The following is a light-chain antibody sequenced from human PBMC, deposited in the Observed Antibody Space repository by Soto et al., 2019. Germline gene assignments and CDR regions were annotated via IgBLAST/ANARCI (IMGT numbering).Light chain of an antibody. J-gene: IGKJ4*01. CDR3: QQYGRSPST. V-gene: IGKV3-20*01. CDR2: DAS. CDR1: QSVSDN. Sequence: IVRTHSPATLSVSPGEIATLSFRASQSVSDNLAWYQQKPGQAPRLLMYDASKRATGIPDRFSGSGSGTDFTLTISRLEPEDFAVYYCQQYGRSPSTFGGGTKVDIK.